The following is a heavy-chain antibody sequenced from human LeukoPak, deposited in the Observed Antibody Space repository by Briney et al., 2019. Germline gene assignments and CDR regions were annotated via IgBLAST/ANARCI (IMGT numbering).Heavy chain of an antibody. V-gene: IGHV4-59*01. CDR3: ARDSSGWSYGAFDI. D-gene: IGHD6-19*01. J-gene: IGHJ3*02. Sequence: SETLSLTCTVSGDSISSYYWSWIRQLPGKGLEWIGYIYYSGSTNYNPSLKSRVTISVDTSKNQFSLKVNSVTAADTAVYYCARDSSGWSYGAFDIWGQGTMVTVSS. CDR2: IYYSGST. CDR1: GDSISSYY.